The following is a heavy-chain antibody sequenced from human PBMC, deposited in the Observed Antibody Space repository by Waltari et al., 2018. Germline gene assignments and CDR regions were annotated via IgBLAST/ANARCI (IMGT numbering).Heavy chain of an antibody. J-gene: IGHJ4*02. V-gene: IGHV4-39*07. CDR1: SGASTSSGYY. CDR3: AKVWKNYRTDY. CDR2: ISYSGNT. D-gene: IGHD3-16*02. Sequence: QLQLQGSGPGLVKPSETLSLTCTVSSGASTSSGYYWGWIRQPPGKGLEWMGCISYSGNTYYNPSLNSRVTISVDTSKNQFSLKVTSLTAADTAIYYCAKVWKNYRTDYWGQGSLVTVSS.